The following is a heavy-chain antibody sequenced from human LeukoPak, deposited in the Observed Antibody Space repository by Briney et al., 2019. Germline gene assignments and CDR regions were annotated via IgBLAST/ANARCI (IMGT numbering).Heavy chain of an antibody. V-gene: IGHV3-23*01. CDR3: AKDQRSGGYNYGWGTFDI. CDR2: ISGGGGSA. D-gene: IGHD5-18*01. J-gene: IGHJ3*02. CDR1: GFTFSSYA. Sequence: GGSLRLSCAASGFTFSSYAMSWVRQAPGKGLEWVSGISGGGGSAVYADSVKGRFTISRDNSKNTLYMQMDSLRAEDTAVYFCAKDQRSGGYNYGWGTFDIWGQGTLVAVSS.